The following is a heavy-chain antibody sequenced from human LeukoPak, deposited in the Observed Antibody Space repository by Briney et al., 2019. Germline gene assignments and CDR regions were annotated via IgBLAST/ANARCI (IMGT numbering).Heavy chain of an antibody. CDR1: GGSFSGYY. CDR3: ASASPYYDFWSGYYYYYYMDV. CDR2: INHSGST. V-gene: IGHV4-34*01. Sequence: SETLSLTCAVYGGSFSGYYWSWIRQPPGKGLEWIGEINHSGSTNYNPSLKSRVTISVDTSKNQFSLKLSSVTAADTAVYYCASASPYYDFWSGYYYYYYMDVWGKGTTVTVSS. D-gene: IGHD3-3*01. J-gene: IGHJ6*03.